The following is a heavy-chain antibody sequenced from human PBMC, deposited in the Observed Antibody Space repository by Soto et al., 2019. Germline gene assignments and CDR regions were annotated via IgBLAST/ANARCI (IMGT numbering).Heavy chain of an antibody. V-gene: IGHV1-18*01. CDR2: ISAYNGDT. CDR3: ARDWGPHYMDV. D-gene: IGHD3-16*01. J-gene: IGHJ6*03. CDR1: GYTFSSYA. Sequence: ASVKVSCKASGYTFSSYAINWVRQAPGQGLEWMGWISAYNGDTNYAQKLQGRVNMTTDTSTSTAYMELRSLRFDDTAVYYCARDWGPHYMDVWGKGTTVTVSS.